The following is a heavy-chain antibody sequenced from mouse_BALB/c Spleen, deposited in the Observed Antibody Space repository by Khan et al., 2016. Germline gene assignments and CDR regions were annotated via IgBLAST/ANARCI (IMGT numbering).Heavy chain of an antibody. V-gene: IGHV5-17*02. Sequence: EVELVEFGGGLVQPGGSRKLSCAASGFTFSSFGMHWVRQAPEKGLEWVAYISSGSSTIYYADTVKGRFTISRDNPKNTLFLQMTSLRSEDTAMYYCARYYRYDYAMDYWGQGTSVTVSS. CDR3: ARYYRYDYAMDY. CDR2: ISSGSSTI. CDR1: GFTFSSFG. D-gene: IGHD2-14*01. J-gene: IGHJ4*01.